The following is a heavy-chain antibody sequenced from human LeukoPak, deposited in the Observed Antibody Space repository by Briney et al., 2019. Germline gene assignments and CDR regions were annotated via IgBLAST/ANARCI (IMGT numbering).Heavy chain of an antibody. Sequence: PSETLSLTCTVSGGSISSYYWSWIRQPPGKGLEWIGYIYYSGSTNYNPSLKGRVTISVDTSKNQFSLKLSSVTAADTAVYYCARGMVRGVREINWFDPWGQGTLVTVSS. CDR2: IYYSGST. CDR1: GGSISSYY. V-gene: IGHV4-59*08. CDR3: ARGMVRGVREINWFDP. D-gene: IGHD3-10*01. J-gene: IGHJ5*02.